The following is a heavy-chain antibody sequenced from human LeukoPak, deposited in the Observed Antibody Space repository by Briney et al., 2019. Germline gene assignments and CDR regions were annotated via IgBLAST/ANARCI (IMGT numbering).Heavy chain of an antibody. V-gene: IGHV3-20*04. CDR1: GFTFGEYG. CDR2: ISWNGGIT. CDR3: ARVDYDSSGADFDY. Sequence: GGSLRLSCAASGFTFGEYGLSWVRQAPGKGLEWVSGISWNGGITGYADSAKGRFIISRDNAQSSLYLQMKSLRVEDTALYYCARVDYDSSGADFDYWGQGTLVTVSS. D-gene: IGHD3-22*01. J-gene: IGHJ4*02.